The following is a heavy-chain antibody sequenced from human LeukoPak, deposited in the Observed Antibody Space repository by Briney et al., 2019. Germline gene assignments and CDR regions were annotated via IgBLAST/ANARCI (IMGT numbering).Heavy chain of an antibody. CDR1: GFTFSSYW. Sequence: LSGGSLRLSCAASGFTFSSYWMSWVRQAPGKGLEWVANIKQDGSEKYYVDSAKGRFTISRDNAKNSLYLQMNSLRAEDTAVYYCARETKYYYDSSGYYFGYWGQGTLVTVSS. CDR2: IKQDGSEK. D-gene: IGHD3-22*01. V-gene: IGHV3-7*01. CDR3: ARETKYYYDSSGYYFGY. J-gene: IGHJ4*02.